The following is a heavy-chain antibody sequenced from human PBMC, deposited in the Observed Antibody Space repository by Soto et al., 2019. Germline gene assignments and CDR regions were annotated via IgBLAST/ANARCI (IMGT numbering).Heavy chain of an antibody. CDR1: GGSISSSSYY. J-gene: IGHJ4*02. V-gene: IGHV4-39*01. Sequence: QLQLQESGPGLVKPSETLSLTCTVSGGSISSSSYYWGWIRQPPGKGLEWIGSIYYSGSPYYNPSLKSRVPISVDTSKTQFSLKLSSVTAADTAVYYCARHQLCSGDSCYLRGDYWGQGTLVTVSS. D-gene: IGHD2-15*01. CDR3: ARHQLCSGDSCYLRGDY. CDR2: IYYSGSP.